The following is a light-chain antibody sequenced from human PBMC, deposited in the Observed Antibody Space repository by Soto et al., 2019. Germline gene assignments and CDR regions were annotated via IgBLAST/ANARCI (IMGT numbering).Light chain of an antibody. CDR2: GAS. J-gene: IGKJ1*01. V-gene: IGKV3-15*01. CDR3: QQYNNWPRGT. Sequence: EIVMTQSPATLSVSPGERATLSCRASQSVSSNLAWYQQKPGQAPRLLIYGASTRATGIPARFTGSGSGTGFTLTISSLPSEDFAVYYCQQYNNWPRGTLAQGTKVDIK. CDR1: QSVSSN.